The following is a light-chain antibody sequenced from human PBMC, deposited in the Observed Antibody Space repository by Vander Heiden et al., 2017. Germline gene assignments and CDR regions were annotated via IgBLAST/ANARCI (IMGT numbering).Light chain of an antibody. Sequence: EIVLTQSPATLSLSPGERATLSCRASQSVSSYLAWYQQKPGQAPRLLIYDASNRATGIPARFSGSGSGTDFTLTIRSLEPEDFAVYYCQQFSNWPMYTFGQGTKLEMK. CDR2: DAS. CDR1: QSVSSY. J-gene: IGKJ2*01. V-gene: IGKV3-11*01. CDR3: QQFSNWPMYT.